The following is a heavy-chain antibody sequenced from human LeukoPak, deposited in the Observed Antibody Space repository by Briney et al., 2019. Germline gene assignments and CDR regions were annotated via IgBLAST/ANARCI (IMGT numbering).Heavy chain of an antibody. J-gene: IGHJ4*02. CDR1: GYTFTSYG. V-gene: IGHV1-18*01. D-gene: IGHD2-8*01. CDR3: ARDSGPYCTNGVCYSDY. CDR2: ISAYNGNT. Sequence: GASVKVSCKASGYTFTSYGISWVRQAPGQGLEWMGWISAYNGNTNYAQKLQGRVTMTTDTSTSTAYMELRSLRSDDTAVYYCARDSGPYCTNGVCYSDYWGQGTLVTVSS.